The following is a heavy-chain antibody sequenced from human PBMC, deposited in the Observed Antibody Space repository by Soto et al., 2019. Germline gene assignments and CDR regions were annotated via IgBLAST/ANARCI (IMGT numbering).Heavy chain of an antibody. CDR1: GGTFSSYA. J-gene: IGHJ6*02. CDR2: IIPIFGTA. V-gene: IGHV1-69*05. CDR3: ASPPSSNRYYYGMDV. Sequence: QVQLVQSGAEVKKPGSSVKVSCKASGGTFSSYAISWVRQAPGQGLEWMGGIIPIFGTANYAQKFQGRVTXTXAXSXXTADMELSSLRSEDTAVYYCASPPSSNRYYYGMDVWGQGTTVTVSS. D-gene: IGHD4-4*01.